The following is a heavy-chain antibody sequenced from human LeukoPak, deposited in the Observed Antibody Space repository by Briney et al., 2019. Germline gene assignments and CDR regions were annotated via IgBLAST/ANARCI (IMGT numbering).Heavy chain of an antibody. V-gene: IGHV3-30*04. CDR1: GFTFSTTG. CDR2: ISPDGSTT. D-gene: IGHD3-3*01. CDR3: ATKGEEWTKFDY. Sequence: GGSLRLSCAASGFTFSTTGLHWVRQAPGKGLEWVAIISPDGSTTFYTDSMKGRLTISRDNSNNTLYLQMNSLRPEDTALYYCATKGEEWTKFDYCREASLVTVSS. J-gene: IGHJ4*02.